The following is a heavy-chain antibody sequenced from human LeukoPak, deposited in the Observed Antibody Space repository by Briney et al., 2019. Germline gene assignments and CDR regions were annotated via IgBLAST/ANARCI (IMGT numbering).Heavy chain of an antibody. J-gene: IGHJ4*02. D-gene: IGHD3-16*02. CDR2: INHSGST. CDR1: GGSFSGYY. CDR3: ARGNYDYVWGSYRYRVPWPYYFDY. Sequence: RPSETLSLTCAVYGGSFSGYYWSWIRQPPGKGLEWIGEINHSGSTNYNPSLKSRVTISVDTSKNQFSLKLSSVTAADTAVYYCARGNYDYVWGSYRYRVPWPYYFDYWGQGTLVTVSS. V-gene: IGHV4-34*01.